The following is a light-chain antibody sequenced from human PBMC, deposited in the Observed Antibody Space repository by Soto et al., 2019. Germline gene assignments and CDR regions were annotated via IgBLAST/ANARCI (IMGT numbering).Light chain of an antibody. CDR2: GAS. CDR3: QQYGSSPPKT. CDR1: ESLSSAY. J-gene: IGKJ1*01. V-gene: IGKV3-20*01. Sequence: EVLLPKTPGSLSLSPGERATLAWRAGESLSSAYVAWYQQKPGQAPRLLLYGASTRATGIPGRFSGSGSGTEFTLPISRLEPEDLAVYYCQQYGSSPPKTFGQVTKVAIK.